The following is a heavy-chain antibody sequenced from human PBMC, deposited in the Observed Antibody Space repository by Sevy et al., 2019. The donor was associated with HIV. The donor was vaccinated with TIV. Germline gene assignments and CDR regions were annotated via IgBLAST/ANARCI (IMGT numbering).Heavy chain of an antibody. Sequence: GGSLRLSCAASGFTVTNTYMSWVRQAPGKELEWVAVIFSGGNIYYAGSVKGRFAISSDNSKNTVSLQMNSLRVEDTAVYSCARGAPMAAAGTIDYWGQGTLVTVSS. J-gene: IGHJ4*02. CDR3: ARGAPMAAAGTIDY. D-gene: IGHD6-13*01. CDR1: GFTVTNTY. V-gene: IGHV3-53*01. CDR2: IFSGGNI.